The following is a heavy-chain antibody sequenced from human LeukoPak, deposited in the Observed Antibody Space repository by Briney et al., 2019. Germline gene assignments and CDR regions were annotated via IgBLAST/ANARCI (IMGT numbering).Heavy chain of an antibody. J-gene: IGHJ4*02. D-gene: IGHD3-16*01. Sequence: GGSLRLSCAASGFTFRDHAMSWVRQTPGTGLEWVSAISASGGVTYYADSVKGRFTISRDNSKNTLYLQMNSLRAEDTAVYYCAKTGLFGLFDYWGQGTLVTVSS. CDR3: AKTGLFGLFDY. V-gene: IGHV3-23*01. CDR2: ISASGGVT. CDR1: GFTFRDHA.